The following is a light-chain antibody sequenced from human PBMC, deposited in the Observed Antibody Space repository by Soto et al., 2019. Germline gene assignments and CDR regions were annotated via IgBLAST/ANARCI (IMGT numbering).Light chain of an antibody. CDR3: CSYAGRDTYVI. J-gene: IGLJ2*01. V-gene: IGLV2-11*01. Sequence: QSVLTQPRSVSGSPGQSVTISCTGTSSDVGSYNYVSWYQQHPGKAPKLMIYDVTKRPSGVPDRFSGSKSGNTASLTISGLQAEDEADYSCCSYAGRDTYVIFGGGTKLTVL. CDR2: DVT. CDR1: SSDVGSYNY.